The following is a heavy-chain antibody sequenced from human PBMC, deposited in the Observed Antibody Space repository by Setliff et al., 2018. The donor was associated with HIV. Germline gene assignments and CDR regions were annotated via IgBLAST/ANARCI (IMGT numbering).Heavy chain of an antibody. J-gene: IGHJ4*02. CDR3: ARQDIPTGYYLFDY. Sequence: GASVKVSCKASGYKFTGHHIQWMRQAPGQGLEWMGRINPNMGDTQYAQKFQGRIIITRDTSINTVYMELSSLTSDDTALYYCARQDIPTGYYLFDYWGQGTQVTVSS. D-gene: IGHD3-9*01. CDR1: GYKFTGHH. CDR2: INPNMGDT. V-gene: IGHV1-2*06.